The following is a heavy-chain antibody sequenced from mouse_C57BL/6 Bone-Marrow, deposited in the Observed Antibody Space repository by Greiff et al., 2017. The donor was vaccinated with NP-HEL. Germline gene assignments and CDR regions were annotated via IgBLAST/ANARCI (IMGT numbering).Heavy chain of an antibody. Sequence: VHLKQSGPELVKPGASVKISCKASGYSFTGYYMNWVKQSPEKSLEWIGEINPSTGGTTYNQKFKAKATLTVDKSSSTAYMQLKSLTSEDSAVYYCARWAAEVAYAMDDWGQGTSVTVAS. D-gene: IGHD6-1*01. CDR3: ARWAAEVAYAMDD. V-gene: IGHV1-42*01. CDR2: INPSTGGT. CDR1: GYSFTGYY. J-gene: IGHJ4*01.